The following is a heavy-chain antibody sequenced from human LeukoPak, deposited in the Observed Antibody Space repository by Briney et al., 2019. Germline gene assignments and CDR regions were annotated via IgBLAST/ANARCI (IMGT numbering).Heavy chain of an antibody. CDR3: AGDSPSSHCYGSGSYYGDAFDI. CDR2: IIPIFGTA. J-gene: IGHJ3*02. D-gene: IGHD3-10*01. Sequence: SVKVSCKASGGTFSSYAISWVRQAPGQGLEWMGGIIPIFGTANYAQKFQGRVTITADESTSTAYMELSSLRSEDTAVYYCAGDSPSSHCYGSGSYYGDAFDIWGQGTMVTVSS. CDR1: GGTFSSYA. V-gene: IGHV1-69*13.